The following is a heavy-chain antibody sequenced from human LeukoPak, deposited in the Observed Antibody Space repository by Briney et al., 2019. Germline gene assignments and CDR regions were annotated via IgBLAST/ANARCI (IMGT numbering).Heavy chain of an antibody. D-gene: IGHD3-10*01. V-gene: IGHV4-59*01. CDR1: GGSISSYY. Sequence: SESLSLTRTVSGGSISSYYGSWIRQPPGKGLEWIGYIYYSGSNNYKPSLKSRVTISVDTAKNQFSLKLSSVTAADTAVYYCARSRFMVRGVITFYFDYWGQGTLVSVSS. CDR2: IYYSGSN. J-gene: IGHJ4*02. CDR3: ARSRFMVRGVITFYFDY.